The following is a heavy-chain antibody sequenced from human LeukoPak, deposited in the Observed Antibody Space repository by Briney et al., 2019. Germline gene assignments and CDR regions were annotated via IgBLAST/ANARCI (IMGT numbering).Heavy chain of an antibody. CDR2: ISGSGGST. D-gene: IGHD1-7*01. J-gene: IGHJ6*02. CDR1: GFTFSSYA. V-gene: IGHV3-23*01. CDR3: AKVSITGTTFYGMDV. Sequence: GGSLRLSCSASGFTFSSYAMSWVRQAPGKGLEGGSAISGSGGSTYYADSVKGRFTISRDNSKNTLYLQMNSLRAEDTAVYYCAKVSITGTTFYGMDVWGQGTTVTVSS.